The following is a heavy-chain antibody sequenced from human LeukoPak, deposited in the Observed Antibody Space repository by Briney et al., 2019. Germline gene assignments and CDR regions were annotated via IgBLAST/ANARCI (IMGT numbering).Heavy chain of an antibody. J-gene: IGHJ6*03. CDR1: GDSISNYY. CDR2: FYTSGST. CDR3: ARDLRYQPSNYYYYYMDV. D-gene: IGHD2-2*01. Sequence: SETLSLTCTVSGDSISNYYWSWIRQPAGKGLEWIGRFYTSGSTNYNPSLKSRVTMSVDTSRNQFSLKLSSVTAADTAVYYCARDLRYQPSNYYYYYMDVWGKGTTVTVSS. V-gene: IGHV4-4*07.